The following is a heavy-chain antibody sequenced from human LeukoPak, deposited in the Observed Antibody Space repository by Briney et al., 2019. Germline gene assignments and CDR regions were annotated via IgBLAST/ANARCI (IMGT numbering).Heavy chain of an antibody. V-gene: IGHV4-59*01. CDR3: ARDRYSSSWYPYYYYGMDV. CDR1: GGSISSYY. D-gene: IGHD6-13*01. Sequence: PSETLSLTCTVSGGSISSYYWSWIRQPPGKGLEWIGYIYYSGSTNYNPSLKSRVTISVDTSKNQFSLKLSSVTAADTAVYYYARDRYSSSWYPYYYYGMDVWGQGTTVTVSS. J-gene: IGHJ6*02. CDR2: IYYSGST.